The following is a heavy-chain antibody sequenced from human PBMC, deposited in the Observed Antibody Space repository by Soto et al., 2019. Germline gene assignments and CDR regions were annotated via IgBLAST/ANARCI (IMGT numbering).Heavy chain of an antibody. J-gene: IGHJ4*02. Sequence: QVQLQQWGAGLLKPSETLSLTCAVSGGSFSGYYWTWIRQPPGTGLEWNGEINQSGSTNYNPSLKSRVTISVDTSKNQFSLKLTSVTAADTAVYYCARNKIAGLFDYWGQGTLVTVSS. D-gene: IGHD2-21*01. CDR1: GGSFSGYY. CDR2: INQSGST. CDR3: ARNKIAGLFDY. V-gene: IGHV4-34*01.